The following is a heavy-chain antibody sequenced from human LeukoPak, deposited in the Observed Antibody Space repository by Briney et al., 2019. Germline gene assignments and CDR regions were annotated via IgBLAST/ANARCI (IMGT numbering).Heavy chain of an antibody. D-gene: IGHD3-22*01. V-gene: IGHV3-30*03. Sequence: GGSLGLSCAASGFTFSSYGMHWVRQAPGKGLEWVAVISYDGSNKYYADSVKGRFTISRDNSKNTLYLQMNSLRAEDTAVYYCALTGSDSSGYYYVSDAFDIWGQGTMVTVSS. CDR2: ISYDGSNK. J-gene: IGHJ3*02. CDR1: GFTFSSYG. CDR3: ALTGSDSSGYYYVSDAFDI.